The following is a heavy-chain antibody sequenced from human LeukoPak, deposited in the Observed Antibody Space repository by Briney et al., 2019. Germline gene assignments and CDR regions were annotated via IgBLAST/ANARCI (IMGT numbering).Heavy chain of an antibody. J-gene: IGHJ4*02. CDR3: AREGRYGDYSSY. Sequence: ASVKVSCKASGCTFTSYAIHWVRQAPGQRLEWTGWINAGNGNTKYSQKFQGRVTITRDTSASTAYMELSSLRSEDTAVHYCAREGRYGDYSSYWGQGTLVTASS. D-gene: IGHD4-17*01. CDR1: GCTFTSYA. V-gene: IGHV1-3*01. CDR2: INAGNGNT.